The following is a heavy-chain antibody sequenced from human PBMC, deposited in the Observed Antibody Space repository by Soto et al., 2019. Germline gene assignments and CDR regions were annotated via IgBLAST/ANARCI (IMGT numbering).Heavy chain of an antibody. Sequence: KVSCKASGGTFSSYAISWVRQAPGQGLEWMGGIIPIFGTANYAQKFQGRVTITADKSTSTAYMELSSLRSEDTAVYYCARDRRGRDGYNYYYYYGMDVWGQGTTVTVSS. V-gene: IGHV1-69*06. D-gene: IGHD3-16*01. CDR2: IIPIFGTA. CDR3: ARDRRGRDGYNYYYYYGMDV. CDR1: GGTFSSYA. J-gene: IGHJ6*02.